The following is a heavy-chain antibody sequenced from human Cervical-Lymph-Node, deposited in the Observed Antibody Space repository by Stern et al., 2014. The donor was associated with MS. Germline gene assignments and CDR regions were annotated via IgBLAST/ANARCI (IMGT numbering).Heavy chain of an antibody. CDR3: ARTHYVLGSAYGMDV. CDR2: IDWDDDN. CDR1: GFSLSNSGMC. V-gene: IGHV2-70*01. D-gene: IGHD3-16*01. J-gene: IGHJ6*02. Sequence: QINLKESGPALVKPTQTLTLTCTFSGFSLSNSGMCVSWIRQRPGNDLEWLALIDWDDDNYYSKSLKNRITITKDTSKNQVVLTMTNMDPVDTATYYCARTHYVLGSAYGMDVWGQGTTVTVSS.